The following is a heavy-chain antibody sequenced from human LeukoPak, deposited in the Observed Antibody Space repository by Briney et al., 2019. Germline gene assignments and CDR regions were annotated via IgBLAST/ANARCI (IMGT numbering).Heavy chain of an antibody. CDR3: ARLGYCSSTSCYGLAYYYYYGMDV. J-gene: IGHJ6*02. CDR1: GFTFSSYE. Sequence: GGSLRLSCAASGFTFSSYEMNWVRQAPGKGLEWVSYISSSGSTIYYAGSVKGRFTISRDNANNSLYLQMHTLRAEDTAVYYCARLGYCSSTSCYGLAYYYYYGMDVGGQGTTVTVSS. D-gene: IGHD2-2*01. CDR2: ISSSGSTI. V-gene: IGHV3-48*03.